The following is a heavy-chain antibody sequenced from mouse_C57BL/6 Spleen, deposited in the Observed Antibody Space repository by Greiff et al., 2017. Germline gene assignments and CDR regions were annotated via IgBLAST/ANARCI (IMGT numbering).Heavy chain of an antibody. Sequence: EVKVVESGGGLVQPGGSLKLSCAASGFTFSDYYMYWVRQTPEKRLEWVAYISNGGGSTYYPDTVKGRFTISRDNAKNTLYLQMSRLKSEDTAMYYCARPDVWGTGTTVTVSS. CDR1: GFTFSDYY. CDR2: ISNGGGST. CDR3: ARPDV. V-gene: IGHV5-12*01. J-gene: IGHJ1*03.